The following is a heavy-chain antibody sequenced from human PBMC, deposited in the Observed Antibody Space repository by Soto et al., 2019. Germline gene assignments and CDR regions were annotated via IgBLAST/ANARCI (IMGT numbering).Heavy chain of an antibody. D-gene: IGHD6-13*01. Sequence: ASVKVSCKAPAVTFTSYFMHWVRQAPGHGLEWIGVINPNGGSTKFAQTFQGRVTMTGDTSTSTVYMELSSLRVEDTAVYYCVKDRWVDYWGQGTLVTVSS. CDR3: VKDRWVDY. V-gene: IGHV1-46*01. CDR1: AVTFTSYF. J-gene: IGHJ4*02. CDR2: INPNGGST.